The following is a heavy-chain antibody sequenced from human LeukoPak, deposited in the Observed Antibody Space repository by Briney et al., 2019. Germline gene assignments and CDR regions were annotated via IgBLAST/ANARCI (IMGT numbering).Heavy chain of an antibody. J-gene: IGHJ6*03. D-gene: IGHD1-1*01. Sequence: PGGSLRLSCAVSGFTVSSNYMGWVRQAPGKGLEWVSVFYSSGSTYYADSVKGRFTISRDNSENTLFLHMNTLRAEDTAVYYCARLEKKSYYYMDVWGKGTTVTVSS. V-gene: IGHV3-53*01. CDR1: GFTVSSNY. CDR2: FYSSGST. CDR3: ARLEKKSYYYMDV.